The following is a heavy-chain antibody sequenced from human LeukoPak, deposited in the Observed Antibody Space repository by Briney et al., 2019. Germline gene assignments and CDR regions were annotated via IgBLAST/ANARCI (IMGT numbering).Heavy chain of an antibody. J-gene: IGHJ6*03. D-gene: IGHD3-10*01. V-gene: IGHV1-8*01. CDR1: GYTFATYD. CDR3: ARGDFRGLGGSGSFYYYYYMDV. CDR2: MNPNSGNT. Sequence: ASVKVSCKASGYTFATYDINWVRQATRQGLEWMGWMNPNSGNTGYAQKFQGRVTMTRNTSISTAYMELSSLRSEDTAVYYCARGDFRGLGGSGSFYYYYYMDVWGKGTTVTISS.